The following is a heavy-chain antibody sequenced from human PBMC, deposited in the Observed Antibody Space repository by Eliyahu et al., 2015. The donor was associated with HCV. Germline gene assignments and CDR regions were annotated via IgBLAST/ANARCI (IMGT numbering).Heavy chain of an antibody. Sequence: QVQLVQSGAEVXKPGASVXVSCKASXYTFTGYYMHWVRQAPGQGLEWMGWINPNSGGTKYAQKFQGRVTLTRDTSISTAYIEVRGLRSDDTAVYYCARVGLDSSGWDYWGQGTLVTVSS. CDR2: INPNSGGT. CDR3: ARVGLDSSGWDY. D-gene: IGHD6-19*01. J-gene: IGHJ4*02. V-gene: IGHV1-2*02. CDR1: XYTFTGYY.